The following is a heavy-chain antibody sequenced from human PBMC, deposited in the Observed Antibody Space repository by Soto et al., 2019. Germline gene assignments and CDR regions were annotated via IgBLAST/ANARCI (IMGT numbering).Heavy chain of an antibody. CDR2: IRPDNGNR. D-gene: IGHD1-20*01. V-gene: IGHV1-18*01. CDR3: AKDTDSNCNND. CDR1: GYTFSTSG. J-gene: IGHJ1*01. Sequence: GASVKVSCKTSGYTFSTSGISWARQAPGQGLEWVGWIRPDNGNRKSAQRLQGRVTLTTDTSASTAYMELRSLTSDDTAMYYCAKDTDSNCNNDWGKGNLVTVS.